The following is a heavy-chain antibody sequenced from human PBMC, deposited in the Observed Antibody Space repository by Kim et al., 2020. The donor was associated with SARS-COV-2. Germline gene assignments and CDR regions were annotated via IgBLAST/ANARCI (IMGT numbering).Heavy chain of an antibody. CDR3: ARSIAGGYYYGMDV. CDR1: GFTFSGYA. J-gene: IGHJ6*02. CDR2: ISYDGSNK. V-gene: IGHV3-30-3*01. D-gene: IGHD6-6*01. Sequence: GGSLRLSCAASGFTFSGYAMHWVRQAPGKGLEWVAVISYDGSNKYYADSVKGRFTISRDNAKNTLYLQMNSLRAEDTAVYYCARSIAGGYYYGMDVWGQGTTVTVSS.